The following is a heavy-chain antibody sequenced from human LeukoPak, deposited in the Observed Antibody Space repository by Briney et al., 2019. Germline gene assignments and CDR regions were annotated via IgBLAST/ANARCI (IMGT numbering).Heavy chain of an antibody. CDR3: ARVDSCSSTSCYTCYYYYGMDV. D-gene: IGHD2-2*02. Sequence: GRSLRLSCAASGFTFSSYAMHWVRQAQGKGLEWVAVISYDGSNKYYADSVKGRFTISRDNSKNTLYLQMNSLRAEDTAVYYCARVDSCSSTSCYTCYYYYGMDVWGQGTTVTVSS. CDR2: ISYDGSNK. J-gene: IGHJ6*02. V-gene: IGHV3-30-3*01. CDR1: GFTFSSYA.